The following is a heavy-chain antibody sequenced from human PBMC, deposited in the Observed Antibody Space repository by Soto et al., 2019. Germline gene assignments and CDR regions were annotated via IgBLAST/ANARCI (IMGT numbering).Heavy chain of an antibody. Sequence: ASVKVSCKASGYTFTSYCISWVRHAPGQGLEWMGWISAYNGNTNYAQKLQGRVTMTTDTSTSTAYMELRSLRSDDTAVYYCARDDIAAAGTLRLYTWGQESLVTVAS. V-gene: IGHV1-18*01. CDR1: GYTFTSYC. D-gene: IGHD6-13*01. CDR2: ISAYNGNT. CDR3: ARDDIAAAGTLRLYT. J-gene: IGHJ5*02.